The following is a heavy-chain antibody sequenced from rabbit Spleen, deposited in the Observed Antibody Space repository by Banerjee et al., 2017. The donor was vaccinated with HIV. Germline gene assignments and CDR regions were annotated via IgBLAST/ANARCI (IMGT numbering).Heavy chain of an antibody. V-gene: IGHV1S40*01. Sequence: QSLEESGGGLVQPEGSLALTCKASGFSFSSSDYICWVRQAPGKGLEWISCIAGSSSGFTYSATWAKGRLTISKASSTTVTLQMTSLTVADTATYFCARGSATMTMVITGYYFNLWGQGTLVTVS. CDR1: GFSFSSSDY. CDR2: IAGSSSGFT. D-gene: IGHD2-1*01. CDR3: ARGSATMTMVITGYYFNL. J-gene: IGHJ4*01.